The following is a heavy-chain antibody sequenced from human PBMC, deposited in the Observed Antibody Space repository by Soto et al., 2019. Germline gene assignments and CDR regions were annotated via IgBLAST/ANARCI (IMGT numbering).Heavy chain of an antibody. CDR2: IYYSGNS. CDR1: GGSISSGDYY. J-gene: IGHJ3*02. D-gene: IGHD4-17*01. CDR3: ARETTTVDAVYI. V-gene: IGHV4-31*03. Sequence: QVQLQESGPGLVKPSQTLSLTCTVSGGSISSGDYYWSWIRQHPGKGLEWIGDIYYSGNSYYNPSLKSRVNISVDTSKNQFSLKLSSVTGADAAVYYCARETTTVDAVYIWGQGTMVTVSS.